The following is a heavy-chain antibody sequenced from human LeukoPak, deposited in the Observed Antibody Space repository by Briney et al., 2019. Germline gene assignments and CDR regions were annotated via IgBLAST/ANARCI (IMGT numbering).Heavy chain of an antibody. D-gene: IGHD4-17*01. CDR3: ARERSDYGDYVLDY. CDR1: GGSFSGYY. J-gene: IGHJ4*02. V-gene: IGHV4-34*01. Sequence: SETLSLTCAVYGGSFSGYYWSWIRQPPGKGLEWIGEINHSGSTYYNPSLKSRVTISVDTSKNQFSLKLSSVTAADTAVYYRARERSDYGDYVLDYWGQGTLVTVSS. CDR2: INHSGST.